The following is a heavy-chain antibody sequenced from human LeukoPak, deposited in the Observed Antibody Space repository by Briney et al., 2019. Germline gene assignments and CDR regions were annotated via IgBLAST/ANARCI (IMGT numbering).Heavy chain of an antibody. J-gene: IGHJ5*02. D-gene: IGHD3-10*01. CDR1: GYSFTGHY. V-gene: IGHV1-2*02. CDR2: INPKSGGT. Sequence: ASVTVSCKASGYSFTGHYMHWVRQAPGQGLEWMGWINPKSGGTNYAQKFQDRVTMTRDTSTSTVYMELSSLRSEDTAVYYCARGSRTSMVRGVIYNWLDPWGQGTLVTVSS. CDR3: ARGSRTSMVRGVIYNWLDP.